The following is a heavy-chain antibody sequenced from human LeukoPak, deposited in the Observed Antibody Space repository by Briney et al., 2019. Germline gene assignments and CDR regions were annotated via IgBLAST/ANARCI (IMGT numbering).Heavy chain of an antibody. CDR2: IYYSGST. CDR3: ARDFGYSSGWYVPTDFDY. J-gene: IGHJ4*02. V-gene: IGHV4-39*07. Sequence: PSETQSLTCTVSGGSISSSSYYWGWIRRPPGKGLEWIGSIYYSGSTYYNPSLKSRVTISVDTSKNQFSLKLSSVTAADTAVYYCARDFGYSSGWYVPTDFDYWGQGTLVTVSS. D-gene: IGHD6-19*01. CDR1: GGSISSSSYY.